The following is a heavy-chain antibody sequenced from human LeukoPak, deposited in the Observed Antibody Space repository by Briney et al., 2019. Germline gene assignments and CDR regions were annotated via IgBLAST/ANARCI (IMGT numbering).Heavy chain of an antibody. CDR1: GDSINVRY. V-gene: IGHV4-4*07. D-gene: IGHD6-13*01. J-gene: IGHJ4*02. CDR3: ASARPIGSRSFDY. CDR2: IFGSGST. Sequence: PLETLSLTCTVSGDSINVRYWNWIRQSAGKGPEWIGRIFGSGSTTYNPSLKRRATMAEDTSKNQIFLNLRSVTAADTAVYYCASARPIGSRSFDYWGQGTLVTVSS.